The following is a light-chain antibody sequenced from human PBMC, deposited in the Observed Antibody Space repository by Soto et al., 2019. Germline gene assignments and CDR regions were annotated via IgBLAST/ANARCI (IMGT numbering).Light chain of an antibody. CDR3: SSYADVYTFV. V-gene: IGLV2-11*01. J-gene: IGLJ1*01. Sequence: QSVLTQPRSVSGSPGQSVAISCTGTNRDVGGHNYVSWYQQHPGRAPRLVIYDVKRRPSGVPDRFSGSKSGNTASLTISGLQSEDEADYFCSSYADVYTFVFGSGTKVTVL. CDR1: NRDVGGHNY. CDR2: DVK.